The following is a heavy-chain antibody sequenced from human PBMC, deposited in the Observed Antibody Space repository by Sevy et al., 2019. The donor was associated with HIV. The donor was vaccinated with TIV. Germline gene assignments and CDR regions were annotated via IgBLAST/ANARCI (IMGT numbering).Heavy chain of an antibody. Sequence: GGSLRLSCAASGLTFSGSAMHWVRQASGKGLEWVGRIRSKANSYATAYAASVKGRFTISRDDSKNTAYLQMNSLKTEDTAVYYCTRRYYYDTSGYSDDAFDIWGQGTMVTVSS. CDR3: TRRYYYDTSGYSDDAFDI. D-gene: IGHD3-22*01. CDR1: GLTFSGSA. J-gene: IGHJ3*02. CDR2: IRSKANSYAT. V-gene: IGHV3-73*01.